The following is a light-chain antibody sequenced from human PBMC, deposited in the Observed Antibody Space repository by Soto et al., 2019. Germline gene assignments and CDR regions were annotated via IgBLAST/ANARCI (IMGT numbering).Light chain of an antibody. J-gene: IGLJ1*01. V-gene: IGLV2-14*01. CDR3: SSYTSTSTLSV. CDR2: EVS. CDR1: SRDVGNYNY. Sequence: QSALTQPASVSGSPGQSITISCTGTSRDVGNYNYVSWYQQDPGKAPKLIIYEVSNRPSGVSSRFSGSKSDNTASLTISGLQAEDEADYYCSSYTSTSTLSVFGTGTKVTVL.